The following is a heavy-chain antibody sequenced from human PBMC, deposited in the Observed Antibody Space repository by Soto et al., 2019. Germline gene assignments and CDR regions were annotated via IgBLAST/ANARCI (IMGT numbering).Heavy chain of an antibody. Sequence: ASETLSLTCAVSGVSLTSGNWWTWVRQSPQRGLEYIGEIFHDGTANYYPSFERRVAMSVDTSRNQFSLKLTSVTAADTAVYFCARLVYDTRLNYMYFDFWGPGTLVTVSS. CDR3: ARLVYDTRLNYMYFDF. CDR1: GVSLTSGNW. D-gene: IGHD3-10*01. V-gene: IGHV4-4*02. J-gene: IGHJ4*02. CDR2: IFHDGTA.